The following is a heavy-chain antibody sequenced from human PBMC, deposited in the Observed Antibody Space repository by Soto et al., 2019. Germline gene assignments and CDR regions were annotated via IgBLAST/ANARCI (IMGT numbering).Heavy chain of an antibody. D-gene: IGHD5-18*01. J-gene: IGHJ6*02. CDR2: IYYSGST. CDR3: ACIFSGGYGYGFYYYGMDV. Sequence: SETLSLTCTVSGGSIDTYYWSWIRQPPGKGLQWIGYIYYSGSTTYSPSLKSRVTISVDRSKNQFSLKLTSVTAADTAVYYCACIFSGGYGYGFYYYGMDVWGQGTTVTVS. V-gene: IGHV4-59*08. CDR1: GGSIDTYY.